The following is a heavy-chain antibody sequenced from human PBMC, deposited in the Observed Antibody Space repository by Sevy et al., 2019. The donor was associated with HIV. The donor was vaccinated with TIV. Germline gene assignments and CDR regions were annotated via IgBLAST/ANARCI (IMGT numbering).Heavy chain of an antibody. CDR1: GFTFSKYW. Sequence: GGSLRLSCAASGFTFSKYWMSWVRQAPGKGLEWVANINQDGSEKYYVDSVKGQFTISRENGKNSLFRQMNSLRAEDTAVYYCARETGSSHFDYWGQGTLVTVSS. D-gene: IGHD3-10*01. V-gene: IGHV3-7*01. CDR2: INQDGSEK. J-gene: IGHJ4*02. CDR3: ARETGSSHFDY.